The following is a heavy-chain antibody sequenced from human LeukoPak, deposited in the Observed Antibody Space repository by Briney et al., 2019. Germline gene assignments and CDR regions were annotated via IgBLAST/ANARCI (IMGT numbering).Heavy chain of an antibody. D-gene: IGHD3-22*01. J-gene: IGHJ4*02. CDR2: ISGSGGST. CDR1: GFTFSSYA. V-gene: IGHV3-23*01. Sequence: RAGGSLRLSCAASGFTFSSYAMSWVRQAPGKGLEWVSAISGSGGSTYYADSVKGRFTISRDNSKNPLYLQMNSLRAEDTAVYYCVKLSDSSGYPRDWGQGTRVTVSS. CDR3: VKLSDSSGYPRD.